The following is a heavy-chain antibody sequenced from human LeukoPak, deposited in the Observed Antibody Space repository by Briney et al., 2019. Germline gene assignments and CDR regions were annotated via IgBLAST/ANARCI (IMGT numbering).Heavy chain of an antibody. CDR3: AREGGYDSSGYLYDAFDI. J-gene: IGHJ3*02. D-gene: IGHD3-22*01. CDR2: IYYSGST. Sequence: PSGTLSLTCTVSGGSISSYYWSWIRQPPGKGLEWIGYIYYSGSTNYNPSLKSRVTISVDTSKNQFSLKLSSVTAADTAVYYCAREGGYDSSGYLYDAFDIWGQGTMVTVSS. V-gene: IGHV4-59*01. CDR1: GGSISSYY.